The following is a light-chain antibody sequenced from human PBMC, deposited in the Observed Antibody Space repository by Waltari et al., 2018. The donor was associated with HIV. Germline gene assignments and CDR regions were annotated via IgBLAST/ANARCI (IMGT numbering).Light chain of an antibody. CDR2: DAS. CDR1: QSISVY. V-gene: IGKV3-15*01. CDR3: QQYKNWPPLS. J-gene: IGKJ4*01. Sequence: EIVLPQPPPTRPVSQGEGATLSCRASQSISVYLAWYQQKPGQIPRLLIYDASTRAPGIPPRFSGSGSGTDFTLNISSLQSEDFAIYYCQQYKNWPPLSFGGGTKVEIK.